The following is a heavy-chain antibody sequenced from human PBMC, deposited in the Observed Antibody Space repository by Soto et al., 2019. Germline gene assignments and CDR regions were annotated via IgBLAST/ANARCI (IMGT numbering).Heavy chain of an antibody. J-gene: IGHJ4*02. D-gene: IGHD5-18*01. V-gene: IGHV3-74*01. CDR1: GFTFSSYW. Sequence: EVQLVESGGGLVQPGGSLRLSCAASGFTFSSYWMHWVRQAPRKGLVWVSRINSDGSSTVYVDSVKGRFTISRDNAKNTLYLQMNSLRAEDTAVYYCARSITGYSYADSWGQGTVVIVSS. CDR2: INSDGSST. CDR3: ARSITGYSYADS.